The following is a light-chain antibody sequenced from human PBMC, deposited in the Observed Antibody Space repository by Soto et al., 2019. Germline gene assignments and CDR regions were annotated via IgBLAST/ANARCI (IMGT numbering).Light chain of an antibody. Sequence: EIVLTQSPGTLSLSPGERATLSCRPSQSVTSNYLAWYQQKPGRAPRLLFYGASNRATGIPDRFVGSGSGTDFTLTISRLEPEDFAVYYCQQYDNSPMYTFGQGTKVEIK. J-gene: IGKJ2*01. CDR3: QQYDNSPMYT. V-gene: IGKV3-20*01. CDR1: QSVTSNY. CDR2: GAS.